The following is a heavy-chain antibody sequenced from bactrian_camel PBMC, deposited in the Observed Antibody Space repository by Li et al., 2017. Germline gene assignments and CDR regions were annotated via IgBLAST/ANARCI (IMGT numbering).Heavy chain of an antibody. V-gene: IGHV3S57*01. CDR1: GYGSSSYC. J-gene: IGHJ4*01. CDR2: IDSDGST. CDR3: AKAATWYAPYDY. Sequence: VESGGSLRLSCVASGYGSSSYCMGWFRQAPGKEREGVAGIDSDGSTRYADSVKGRFTISKDNAKNTLYLQMISLKPEDTAVYYCAKAATWYAPYDYWGQGTQVTVS. D-gene: IGHD6*01.